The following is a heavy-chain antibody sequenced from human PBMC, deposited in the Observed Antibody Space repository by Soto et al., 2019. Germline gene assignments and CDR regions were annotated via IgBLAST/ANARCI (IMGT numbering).Heavy chain of an antibody. Sequence: QVQLVQAGAEVKKPGASVKVACKASGYTFPSYGISWVRPATGQGLEWLGWISAYNGTTHYAPKLQGRVTMTTDTATSTAYMDLGSRRSDDTAVYYWARAFVWIWFGELLGGDAFGIWGQGTMVPVSS. D-gene: IGHD3-10*01. CDR2: ISAYNGTT. CDR3: ARAFVWIWFGELLGGDAFGI. CDR1: GYTFPSYG. V-gene: IGHV1-18*01. J-gene: IGHJ3*02.